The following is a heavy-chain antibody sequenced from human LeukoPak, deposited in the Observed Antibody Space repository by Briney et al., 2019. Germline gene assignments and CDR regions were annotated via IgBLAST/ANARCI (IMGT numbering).Heavy chain of an antibody. CDR2: IYYNGNT. V-gene: IGHV4-59*08. Sequence: SETLSLTCTFSGVSINYYYWSWIRQPPGKGLEWIGYIYYNGNTNYNPPLRSRVTISVDTSKNEFSLKVRYMTAADTAVYYCARVPGVYYDSLTGYGSGWFDPWSPGTLVTVFS. CDR3: ARVPGVYYDSLTGYGSGWFDP. D-gene: IGHD3-9*01. CDR1: GVSINYYY. J-gene: IGHJ5*02.